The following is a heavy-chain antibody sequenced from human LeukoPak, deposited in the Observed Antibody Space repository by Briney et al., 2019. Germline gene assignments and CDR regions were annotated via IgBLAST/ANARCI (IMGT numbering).Heavy chain of an antibody. Sequence: GGSLRLSCAASGFNFNIYAMHWVRQAPGKGLEWVSSISSSDSYIYYGDSAKGRFTISRDNGKNSLYLQMNSLRAEDTAVYYCARAGVMGARQADYWGQGTLVTVSS. CDR3: ARAGVMGARQADY. J-gene: IGHJ4*02. D-gene: IGHD1-26*01. CDR1: GFNFNIYA. V-gene: IGHV3-21*01. CDR2: ISSSDSYI.